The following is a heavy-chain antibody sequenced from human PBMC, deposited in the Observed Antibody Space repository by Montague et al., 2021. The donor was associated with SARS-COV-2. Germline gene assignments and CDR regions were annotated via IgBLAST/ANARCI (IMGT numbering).Heavy chain of an antibody. J-gene: IGHJ4*02. V-gene: IGHV3-33*01. CDR1: GFTFSSYG. D-gene: IGHD3-10*01. CDR3: ARADERDLLSFGELLPLHY. CDR2: IWYDGSKK. Sequence: SLRLSCATSGFTFSSYGMEWVRQAPGKGLEWVAAIWYDGSKKYYSDSLKGRFIISRDNSKNTLYLRLNTLRAEDTAVYYCARADERDLLSFGELLPLHYWGQGTLVTVSS.